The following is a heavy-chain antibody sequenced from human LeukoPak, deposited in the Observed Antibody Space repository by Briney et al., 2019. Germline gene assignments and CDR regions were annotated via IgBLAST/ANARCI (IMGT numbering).Heavy chain of an antibody. J-gene: IGHJ4*02. CDR3: ARDLYSRRINYYDSGSFFAY. V-gene: IGHV1-18*01. CDR1: GYTFTSYC. CDR2: LSAYNGNT. Sequence: ASVKVSCQASGYTFTSYCILWVRQAPGQGLEWMGWLSAYNGNTHYAQRLQGRVTMTTDTSTSTAYLELRSLRYADTAVYYCARDLYSRRINYYDSGSFFAYWGQGTLVTVSS. D-gene: IGHD3-10*01.